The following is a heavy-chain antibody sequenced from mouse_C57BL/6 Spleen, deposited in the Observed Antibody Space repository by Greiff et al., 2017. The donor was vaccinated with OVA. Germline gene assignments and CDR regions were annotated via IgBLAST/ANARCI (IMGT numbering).Heavy chain of an antibody. D-gene: IGHD2-2*01. CDR3: ARRRGYDPYAMDY. CDR2: IYPGSGNT. Sequence: QVQLQQSGAELVRPGASVKLSCKASGYTFTDYYINWVKQRPGQGLEWIARIYPGSGNTYYNEKFKGKATLTAEKSSSTAYMQLSSLTSEDSAVYFCARRRGYDPYAMDYWGQGTSVTVSS. CDR1: GYTFTDYY. V-gene: IGHV1-76*01. J-gene: IGHJ4*01.